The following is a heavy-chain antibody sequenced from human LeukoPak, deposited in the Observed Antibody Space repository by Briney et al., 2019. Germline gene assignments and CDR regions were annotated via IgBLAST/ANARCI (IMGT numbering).Heavy chain of an antibody. CDR3: AREHSSGLDDY. D-gene: IGHD6-19*01. Sequence: ASVKVSCKASGYTFTSYYMHWVRQAPGQGLEWMGIINPSGGSTSYAQKFQGRVTMTRDTSTNTVYMELSSLRSEDTAVYYCAREHSSGLDDYWGQGTLVTVSS. J-gene: IGHJ4*02. V-gene: IGHV1-46*01. CDR2: INPSGGST. CDR1: GYTFTSYY.